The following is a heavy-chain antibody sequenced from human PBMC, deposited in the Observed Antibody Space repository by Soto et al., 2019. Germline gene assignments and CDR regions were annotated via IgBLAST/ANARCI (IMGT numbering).Heavy chain of an antibody. CDR3: ARVGPGAEAWVVP. CDR2: ISLYSDGT. CDR1: GYTFSNYG. V-gene: IGHV1-18*01. J-gene: IGHJ5*02. Sequence: QVQLVQSGGEAKRPGASVKVSCKTSGYTFSNYGITWVRQAPGQPLEWLGWISLYSDGTNYAQKFQGRASMTTDTSTTTSYMELRSLRSDDTAVYYWARVGPGAEAWVVPWGQGTLVTVSS.